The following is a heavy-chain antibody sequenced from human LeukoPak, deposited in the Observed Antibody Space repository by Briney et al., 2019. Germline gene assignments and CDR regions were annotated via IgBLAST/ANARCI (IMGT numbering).Heavy chain of an antibody. Sequence: SGGSLRLSCAVSGFSVSGYWMTWVRQAPGKGLEWVASIKQDGSEKNYVDSVKGRFTISRANAENSLFLQMNSLRVEDTAVYYCAREWQGGIAAAGTRIEGAYWGQGTLVAVSS. D-gene: IGHD6-13*01. CDR1: GFSVSGYW. CDR2: IKQDGSEK. J-gene: IGHJ4*02. CDR3: AREWQGGIAAAGTRIEGAY. V-gene: IGHV3-7*01.